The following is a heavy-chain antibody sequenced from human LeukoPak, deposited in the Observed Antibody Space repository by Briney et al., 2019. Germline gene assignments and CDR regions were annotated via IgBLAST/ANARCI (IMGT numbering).Heavy chain of an antibody. J-gene: IGHJ4*02. CDR3: ARMTPDSPSFDY. Sequence: SGPALLKPTQTLTLTCTFSGFSLSTPEMCVTWIRQPPGKALEWLARIDWDDDKFYSPSLRTRLTISKDTPKNQVVLRMTNMDPVDTGTYYCARMTPDSPSFDYWGQGALITVSS. CDR2: IDWDDDK. V-gene: IGHV2-70*17. D-gene: IGHD2-15*01. CDR1: GFSLSTPEMC.